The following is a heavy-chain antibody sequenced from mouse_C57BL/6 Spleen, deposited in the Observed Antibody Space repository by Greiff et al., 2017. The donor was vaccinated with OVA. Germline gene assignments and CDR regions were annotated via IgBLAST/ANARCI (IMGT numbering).Heavy chain of an antibody. CDR1: GYTFTSYW. CDR3: ARGGDYGSSYRYFDV. V-gene: IGHV1-69*01. D-gene: IGHD1-1*01. Sequence: QVQLKQSGAELVMPGASVKLSCKASGYTFTSYWMHWVKQRPGQGLEWIGEIDPSDSYTNYNQKFKGKSTLTVDKSSSTAYMQLSSLTSEDAAVYYCARGGDYGSSYRYFDVWGTGTTVTVSA. J-gene: IGHJ1*03. CDR2: IDPSDSYT.